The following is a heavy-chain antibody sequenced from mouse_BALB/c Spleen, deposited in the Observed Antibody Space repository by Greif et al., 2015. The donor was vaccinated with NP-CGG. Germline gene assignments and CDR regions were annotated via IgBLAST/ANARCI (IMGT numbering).Heavy chain of an antibody. CDR1: GYTFTSYW. D-gene: IGHD1-1*01. J-gene: IGHJ3*01. V-gene: IGHV1-69*02. CDR3: TRPLPYGSSFAY. CDR2: IYPSDSYT. Sequence: QVQLQQPGAELVRPGASVKLSCKASGYTFTSYWINWVKQRPGQGLEWIGNIYPSDSYTNYNQKFKDKATLTVDKSSSTAYMQLSSPTSEDSAVYYCTRPLPYGSSFAYWGQGTLVTVSA.